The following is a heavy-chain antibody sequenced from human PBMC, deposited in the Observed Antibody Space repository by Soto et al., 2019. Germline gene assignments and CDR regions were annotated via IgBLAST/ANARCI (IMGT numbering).Heavy chain of an antibody. Sequence: GGSLRLSCAASGFTFSTYAMSWVRQAPGKGLEWVSVISGSGGSTYYADSVKGRFTISRDNSKNTLYLQMNSLRAEDTAVYYCAKAKAVAGDFLLGVWGKGTTVTVPS. CDR1: GFTFSTYA. D-gene: IGHD6-19*01. CDR3: AKAKAVAGDFLLGV. V-gene: IGHV3-23*01. CDR2: ISGSGGST. J-gene: IGHJ6*04.